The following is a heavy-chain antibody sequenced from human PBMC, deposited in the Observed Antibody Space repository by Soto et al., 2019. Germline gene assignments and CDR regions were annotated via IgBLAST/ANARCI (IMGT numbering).Heavy chain of an antibody. CDR1: GGSISSSSYY. J-gene: IGHJ4*02. Sequence: QLQLQESGPGLVKPSETLSLTCTVSGGSISSSSYYWGWIRQPPGKGLEWIGSIYYSGSTYYNPSLKSRVTISVDTSKNQFSLKLSSVTAADTAVYYCARHANTGYSSGWRDYWGQGTLVTVSS. CDR2: IYYSGST. V-gene: IGHV4-39*01. CDR3: ARHANTGYSSGWRDY. D-gene: IGHD6-19*01.